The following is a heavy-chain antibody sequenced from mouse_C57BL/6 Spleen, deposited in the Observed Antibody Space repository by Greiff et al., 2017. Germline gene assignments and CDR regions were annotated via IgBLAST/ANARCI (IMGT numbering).Heavy chain of an antibody. CDR2: INPGSGGT. D-gene: IGHD1-1*01. CDR3: ARSHYYGSSYYAMDY. J-gene: IGHJ4*01. V-gene: IGHV1-54*01. Sequence: QVHVKQSGAELVRPGTSVKVSCKASGYAFTNYLIEWVKQRPGQGLEWIGVINPGSGGTNYNEKFKGKATLTADKSSSTAYMQLSSLTSEDSAVYFCARSHYYGSSYYAMDYWGQGTSVTVSS. CDR1: GYAFTNYL.